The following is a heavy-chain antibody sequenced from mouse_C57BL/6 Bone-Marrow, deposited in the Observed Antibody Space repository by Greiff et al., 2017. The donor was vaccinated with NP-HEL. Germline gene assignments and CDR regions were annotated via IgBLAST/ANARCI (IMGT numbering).Heavy chain of an antibody. Sequence: QVQLQQSGAELARPGASVKLSCKASGYTFTSYGISWVKQRTGQGLEWIGEIYPRSGNTYYNEKFKGKATLTADKSSSTAYMELRSLTSEDSAVYFCAERRVIYYGDYFGYWGQGTTLPVSS. CDR2: IYPRSGNT. J-gene: IGHJ2*01. V-gene: IGHV1-81*01. CDR1: GYTFTSYG. CDR3: AERRVIYYGDYFGY. D-gene: IGHD2-13*01.